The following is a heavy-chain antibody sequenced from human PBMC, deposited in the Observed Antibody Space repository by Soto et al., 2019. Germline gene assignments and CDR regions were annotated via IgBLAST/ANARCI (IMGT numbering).Heavy chain of an antibody. Sequence: QVQLQESGPGLVKPSQTLSLTCTVSGGSISSGDYYWSWIRQPPGKGLEWIGYIYYSGSTYYNPSPKSRVTISVDASKTQFSLELSSVTAADTAVYYCARATIVLVPAAMVSHWFDPWGQGTLVTVSS. V-gene: IGHV4-30-4*01. CDR2: IYYSGST. CDR1: GGSISSGDYY. CDR3: ARATIVLVPAAMVSHWFDP. J-gene: IGHJ5*02. D-gene: IGHD2-2*01.